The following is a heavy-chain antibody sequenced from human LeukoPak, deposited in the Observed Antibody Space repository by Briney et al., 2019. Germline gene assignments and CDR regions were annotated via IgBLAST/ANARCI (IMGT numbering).Heavy chain of an antibody. CDR2: IKNDGSEK. J-gene: IGHJ4*02. D-gene: IGHD3-9*01. CDR1: GFTFSSYW. V-gene: IGHV3-7*04. CDR3: ATADWFSFDF. Sequence: GGSLRLSCAASGFTFSSYWMSWVRQAPGXXXEWVATIKNDGSEKNYVDSVNGRFTISRDNAKNSLYLQMSGLRAEDTAVYFCATADWFSFDFWGQGTLVTVSS.